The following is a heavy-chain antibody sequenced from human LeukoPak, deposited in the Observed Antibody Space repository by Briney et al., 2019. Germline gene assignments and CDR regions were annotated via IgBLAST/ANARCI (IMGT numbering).Heavy chain of an antibody. D-gene: IGHD1-14*01. J-gene: IGHJ6*03. CDR2: IHHSGTT. V-gene: IGHV4-34*01. Sequence: SETLSLTCAVYGGSFSDSYWTWIRQRPGKGLEWIGEIHHSGTTNFNPSLQSRVSISVDTTQSQFFLRVASMSAADTALYYCARGRKVSGVRRINWARHENYFFYYIDVWGKGTSVSVSS. CDR1: GGSFSDSY. CDR3: ARGRKVSGVRRINWARHENYFFYYIDV.